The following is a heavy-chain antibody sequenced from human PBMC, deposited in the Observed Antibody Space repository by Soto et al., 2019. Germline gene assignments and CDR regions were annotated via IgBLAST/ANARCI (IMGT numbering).Heavy chain of an antibody. Sequence: QVQLQESGPGLVKPSGTLSLTCTVSGGSIFSSSWWSWVRQPPGKGLEWIGEIYHSGSKNYDPSLKSRATISVDKSKNQFSLKLTSVTAADTASYYCARERYGSGSPFDSWGQGTLVTVSS. CDR2: IYHSGSK. J-gene: IGHJ4*02. V-gene: IGHV4-4*02. CDR1: GGSIFSSSW. D-gene: IGHD3-10*01. CDR3: ARERYGSGSPFDS.